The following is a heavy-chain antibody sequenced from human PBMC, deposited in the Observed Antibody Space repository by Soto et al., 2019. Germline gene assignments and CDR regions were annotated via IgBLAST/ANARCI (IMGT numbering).Heavy chain of an antibody. J-gene: IGHJ3*02. CDR1: GYSFTSYW. Sequence: GESLKISCKGSGYSFTSYWIGWVRQMPGKGLEWMGIIYPGDSDTRYSPPFQGQVTISADKSISTAYLQWSSLKASDTAMYYCARQSGSYLRVLFPFDIWGQGTMVTVSS. D-gene: IGHD1-26*01. CDR3: ARQSGSYLRVLFPFDI. CDR2: IYPGDSDT. V-gene: IGHV5-51*01.